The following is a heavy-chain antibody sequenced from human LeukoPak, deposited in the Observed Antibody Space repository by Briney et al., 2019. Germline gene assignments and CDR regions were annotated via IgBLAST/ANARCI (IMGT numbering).Heavy chain of an antibody. CDR1: GGSISSSSYY. J-gene: IGHJ4*02. Sequence: SETLSLTCTVSGGSISSSSYYWGWIRQPPGKGLEWIGSIYYSGSTYYNPSLESRVTISVDTSKNQFSLKLSSVTAADTAVYYCAKRDYYDSSSFDYWGQGTLVTVSS. D-gene: IGHD3-22*01. V-gene: IGHV4-39*01. CDR3: AKRDYYDSSSFDY. CDR2: IYYSGST.